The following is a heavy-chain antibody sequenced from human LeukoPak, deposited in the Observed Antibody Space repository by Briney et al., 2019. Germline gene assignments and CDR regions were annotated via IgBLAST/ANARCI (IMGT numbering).Heavy chain of an antibody. J-gene: IGHJ3*02. V-gene: IGHV3-48*03. CDR2: IGSSGNVI. Sequence: GGSLRLSCAASGSTFNNYEMNWVRQAPGKGLEWVSYIGSSGNVIYYTDSVEGRFTISRDNAKNSLYLQMNSLRVEETAIYYCARGTDSGTSTRGGAFEIWGQGTMVTVSS. CDR3: ARGTDSGTSTRGGAFEI. CDR1: GSTFNNYE. D-gene: IGHD1-26*01.